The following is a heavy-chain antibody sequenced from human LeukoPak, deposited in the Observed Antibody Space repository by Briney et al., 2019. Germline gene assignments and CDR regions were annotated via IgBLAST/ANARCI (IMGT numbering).Heavy chain of an antibody. J-gene: IGHJ6*03. D-gene: IGHD3-22*01. V-gene: IGHV4-34*01. CDR1: GGSFSGYY. Sequence: SETLPLTCAVYGGSFSGYYWSWIRQPPGQGLEWIGEINHSGSTNYNPSLKSRVTISVDTSKNQFSLKLSSVTAADTAVYYCARIAGWYYYDSSGYRYYYYMDVWGKGTTVTVSS. CDR3: ARIAGWYYYDSSGYRYYYYMDV. CDR2: INHSGST.